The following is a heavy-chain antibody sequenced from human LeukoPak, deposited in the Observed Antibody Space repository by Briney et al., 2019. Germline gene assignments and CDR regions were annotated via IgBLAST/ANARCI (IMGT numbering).Heavy chain of an antibody. CDR1: GGSFSGYY. V-gene: IGHV4-34*01. CDR2: INHSGST. J-gene: IGHJ5*02. Sequence: SETLSLTCAVYGGSFSGYYWSWIRQPPVKALEWIGEINHSGSTNYNPSLKSRVTISVDTSKNQFSLKLSSVTAADTAVYYCARKRITMVRGVILNWFDPWGQGTLVTVSS. D-gene: IGHD3-10*01. CDR3: ARKRITMVRGVILNWFDP.